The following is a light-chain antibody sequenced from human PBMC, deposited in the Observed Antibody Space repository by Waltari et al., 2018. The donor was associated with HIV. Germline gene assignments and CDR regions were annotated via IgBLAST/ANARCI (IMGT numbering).Light chain of an antibody. CDR3: GTWDSGLNAYV. Sequence: QSVLTQPPSVSAAPGQKIGIACSGANSHIGSNYVSWYQQSPGRAPQLLIYDNHRRPSETPDRFSGSKSGTSGTLDITGLQTGDETDYYCGTWDSGLNAYVFGSGTKVTVL. CDR1: NSHIGSNY. CDR2: DNH. V-gene: IGLV1-51*01. J-gene: IGLJ1*01.